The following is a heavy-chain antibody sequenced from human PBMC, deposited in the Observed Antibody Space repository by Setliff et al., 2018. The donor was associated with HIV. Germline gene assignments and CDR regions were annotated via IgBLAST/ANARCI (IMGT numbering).Heavy chain of an antibody. CDR2: IKHGGSA. D-gene: IGHD3-16*01. CDR3: ARMLWRWGNYFDY. Sequence: ASETLSLTCAVYGGSFSGFYWTWIRQPPGKGLEWIGEIKHGGSANYNPSLKSRVTISVDGSTNQFSLKLSSVTAADTAVYYCARMLWRWGNYFDYWGQGTLVTVSS. V-gene: IGHV4-34*01. CDR1: GGSFSGFY. J-gene: IGHJ4*02.